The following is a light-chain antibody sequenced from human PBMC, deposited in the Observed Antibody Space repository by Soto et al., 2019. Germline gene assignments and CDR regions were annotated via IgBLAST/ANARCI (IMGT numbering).Light chain of an antibody. CDR2: DAS. J-gene: IGKJ2*01. Sequence: EIVITHTPSALSASLGERVSLTCRASQAVSSYLAWYQQKPGQAPRLLISDASTRATDIPSRFSGSGSGTDFTLTFSSLQSSDLAVYHGLQYATLRPLSTLGQGTELEIK. CDR3: LQYATLRPLST. CDR1: QAVSSY. V-gene: IGKV3-15*01.